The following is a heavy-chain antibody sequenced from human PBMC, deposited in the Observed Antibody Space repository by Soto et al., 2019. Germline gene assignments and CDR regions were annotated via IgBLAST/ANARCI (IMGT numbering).Heavy chain of an antibody. J-gene: IGHJ5*02. CDR2: IYPGDSNI. V-gene: IGHV5-51*01. CDR1: GYSFTNYW. CDR3: ARRRSYGGNSVADLDP. Sequence: ESLKISCKASGYSFTNYWIGWVRQVSGKGLEWMGIIYPGDSNIRYNPSFQGQVTISADKSINTAYLRWSSLKASDTAMYYCARRRSYGGNSVADLDPWGQGTLVTVSS. D-gene: IGHD4-17*01.